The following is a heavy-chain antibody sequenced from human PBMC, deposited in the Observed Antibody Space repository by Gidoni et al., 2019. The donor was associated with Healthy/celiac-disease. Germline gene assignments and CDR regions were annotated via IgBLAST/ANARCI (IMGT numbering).Heavy chain of an antibody. J-gene: IGHJ3*02. D-gene: IGHD3-10*01. CDR1: GGSFSGNY. CDR3: ARVHLLGVRGAPPSGGSDAFDI. V-gene: IGHV4-34*01. Sequence: QVQLQQWGAGLLKPSGTLSLTCAAYGGSFSGNYCSCIRQPPGKGLEWIGEIKHSGSTNYNPALKSRVTISVDTSKNQFSLKLSSVTAADTAVYYCARVHLLGVRGAPPSGGSDAFDIWGQGTMVTVSS. CDR2: IKHSGST.